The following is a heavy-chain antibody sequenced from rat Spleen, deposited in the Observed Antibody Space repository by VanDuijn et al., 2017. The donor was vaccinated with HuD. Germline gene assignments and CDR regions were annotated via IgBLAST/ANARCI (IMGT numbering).Heavy chain of an antibody. Sequence: VQLKESGPGLVQPSQTLSLTCTVSGFSLTDYSVHWVRQPPGKGLEWMGIMWSGGSTAYNSALKSRLSISRDTSKSQVFLKMNSLQTEDTAMYFCARGWERFAYWGQGVMVTVSS. V-gene: IGHV2S63*01. J-gene: IGHJ2*01. D-gene: IGHD5-1*01. CDR1: GFSLTDYS. CDR3: ARGWERFAY. CDR2: MWSGGST.